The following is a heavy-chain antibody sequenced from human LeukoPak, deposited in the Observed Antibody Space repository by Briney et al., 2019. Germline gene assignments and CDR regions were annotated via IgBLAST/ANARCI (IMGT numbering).Heavy chain of an antibody. CDR1: GGSISSGSYY. V-gene: IGHV4-61*02. CDR3: ARDHQSAFDI. D-gene: IGHD2-2*01. Sequence: PSETLSLTCTVSGGSISSGSYYWSWIRQPAGKGLEWIGRIYTSGSTNYNPSLKSRVTISVDTSKNQFSLKLSSVTAADTAVYYCARDHQSAFDIWGQGTMVTVSS. CDR2: IYTSGST. J-gene: IGHJ3*02.